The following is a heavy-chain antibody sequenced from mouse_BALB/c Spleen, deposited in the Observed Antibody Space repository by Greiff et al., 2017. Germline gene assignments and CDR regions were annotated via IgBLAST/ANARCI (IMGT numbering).Heavy chain of an antibody. Sequence: EVQLHQSGAELVKPGASVKLSCTASGFNIKDTYMHWVKQRPEQGLEWIGRIDPANGNTKYDPKFQGKATITADTSSNTAYLQLSSLTSEDTAVYYCARTYDGYPLYYAMDYWGQGTSVTVSS. CDR2: IDPANGNT. CDR3: ARTYDGYPLYYAMDY. D-gene: IGHD2-3*01. CDR1: GFNIKDTY. J-gene: IGHJ4*01. V-gene: IGHV14-3*02.